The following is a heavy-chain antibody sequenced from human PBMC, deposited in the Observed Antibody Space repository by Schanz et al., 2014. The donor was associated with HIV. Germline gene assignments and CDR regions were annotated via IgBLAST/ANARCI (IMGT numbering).Heavy chain of an antibody. J-gene: IGHJ6*02. CDR1: GFTFSDYG. Sequence: QVQLVESGGGVVQPGRSLRLSCAASGFTFSDYGMHWVRQAPGKGLEWVAVIWNDGSNTFYADSVKGRFTISRDNSKKTVFLQMNSLRPEDTAVYYCAKDRNHYDSRYRGKGNYYYYYGMDVWGQGTTVTVSS. D-gene: IGHD3-22*01. CDR2: IWNDGSNT. V-gene: IGHV3-33*06. CDR3: AKDRNHYDSRYRGKGNYYYYYGMDV.